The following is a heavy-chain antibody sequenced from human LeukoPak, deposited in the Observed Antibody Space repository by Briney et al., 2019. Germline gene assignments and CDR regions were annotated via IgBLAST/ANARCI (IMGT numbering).Heavy chain of an antibody. J-gene: IGHJ4*02. CDR2: INHSGST. Sequence: SETLSLTCTVSGGSFTSNYWNWIRQPPGKGLEWIGEINHSGSTNYNPSLKSRVTISVDTSKNQFSLKLTSVTAADTAVYYCARAIEYSSSSSALDYFDYWGQGTLVTVSS. V-gene: IGHV4-34*01. CDR1: GGSFTSNY. D-gene: IGHD6-6*01. CDR3: ARAIEYSSSSSALDYFDY.